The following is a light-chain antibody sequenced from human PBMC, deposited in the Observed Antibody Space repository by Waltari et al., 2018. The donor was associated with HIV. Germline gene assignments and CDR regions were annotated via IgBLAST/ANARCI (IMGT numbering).Light chain of an antibody. CDR2: CNS. CDR1: SSNIGAGYD. V-gene: IGLV1-40*01. Sequence: QSVLTQPPSVSGAPGQRATISCTGSSSNIGAGYDVHWYQQLPGTAPKLLIYCNSNRPSGVPDRFSGSKSGTSASLAITGVQAEDEADYYCQSYDSSLSGSVFGGGTKLTVL. CDR3: QSYDSSLSGSV. J-gene: IGLJ2*01.